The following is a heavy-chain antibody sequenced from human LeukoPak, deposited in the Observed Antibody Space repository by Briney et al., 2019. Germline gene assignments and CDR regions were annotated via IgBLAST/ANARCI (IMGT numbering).Heavy chain of an antibody. V-gene: IGHV3-23*01. CDR1: GGTFSSYA. D-gene: IGHD3-22*01. Sequence: ASVKVSCKASGGTFSSYAMSWVRQAPGKGLEWVSAISGSGGSTYYADSVKGRFTISRDNSKNTLYLQMNSLRAEDTAVYYCAKDSGRYYDSSGYYDYWGQGTLVTVSS. CDR2: ISGSGGST. J-gene: IGHJ4*02. CDR3: AKDSGRYYDSSGYYDY.